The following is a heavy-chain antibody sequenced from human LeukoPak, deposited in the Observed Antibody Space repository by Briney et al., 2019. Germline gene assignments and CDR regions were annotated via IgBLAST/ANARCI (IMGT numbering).Heavy chain of an antibody. CDR1: GFTFSSYA. V-gene: IGHV3-23*01. Sequence: GGSLRLSCAASGFTFSSYAMSWVRQAPGKGLEWVSAISGSGGSTYYADSVKGRFTISRDNSKNTLYLQMNSLRAEDTAVYYCARGYCSSTSCYGYGMDVWGQGTTVTVSS. CDR2: ISGSGGST. CDR3: ARGYCSSTSCYGYGMDV. J-gene: IGHJ6*02. D-gene: IGHD2-2*01.